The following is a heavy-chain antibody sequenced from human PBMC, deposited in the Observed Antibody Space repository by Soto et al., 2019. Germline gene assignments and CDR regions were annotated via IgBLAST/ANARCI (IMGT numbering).Heavy chain of an antibody. CDR3: AKNGQPPYYYYGMDV. CDR1: GYPFTSYA. Sequence: ASVKVSCKSSGYPFTSYAIHWVRQAPGQRLEWMGWINAGNGNTKYSQKFQGRVTMTIDTSTLTTYMELRSLTSDDTAVYYCAKNGQPPYYYYGMDVWGQGTTVTVSS. CDR2: INAGNGNT. V-gene: IGHV1-3*01. J-gene: IGHJ6*02. D-gene: IGHD2-8*01.